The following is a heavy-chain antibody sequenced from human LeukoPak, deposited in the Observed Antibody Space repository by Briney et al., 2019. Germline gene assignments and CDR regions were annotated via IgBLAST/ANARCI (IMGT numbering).Heavy chain of an antibody. Sequence: GGSLRLSCAASGFTFSSYTMSWVRQAPGKGLEWVAFIRYDGRNEYYADSVKGRFTISRDNSKNTLYLQMNSLRAEDTAVYYCAKGRLNSGPFDYWGQGTLVTVSS. V-gene: IGHV3-30*02. CDR2: IRYDGRNE. CDR3: AKGRLNSGPFDY. D-gene: IGHD2-8*01. J-gene: IGHJ4*02. CDR1: GFTFSSYT.